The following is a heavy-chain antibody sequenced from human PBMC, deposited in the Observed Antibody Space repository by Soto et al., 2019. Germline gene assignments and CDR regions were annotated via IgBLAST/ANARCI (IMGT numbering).Heavy chain of an antibody. CDR2: IIPIFGTA. Sequence: SVKVSCKASGGTFSSYAISWVRQAPGQGLEWMGGIIPIFGTANYAQKFQGRVTITADESTSTAYMGLSSLRSEHTAVYYWARIVMITFGGVIDYYCGMDVWGQGSRSPSAQ. J-gene: IGHJ6*01. D-gene: IGHD3-16*02. CDR3: ARIVMITFGGVIDYYCGMDV. CDR1: GGTFSSYA. V-gene: IGHV1-69*13.